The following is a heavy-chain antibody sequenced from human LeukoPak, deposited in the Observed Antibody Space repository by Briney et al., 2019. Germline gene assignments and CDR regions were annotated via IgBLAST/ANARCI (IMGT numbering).Heavy chain of an antibody. D-gene: IGHD5-12*01. CDR2: INPNSGGT. Sequence: ASVKVSCKASGYTFTGYYMHWVRQAPGQGLEWMGWINPNSGGTNYAQKFQGRVTMTRGTSISTAYMELSRLRSDDTAVYYCARDRGWLRLFKHFDPWGQGTLVTVSS. CDR1: GYTFTGYY. V-gene: IGHV1-2*02. J-gene: IGHJ5*02. CDR3: ARDRGWLRLFKHFDP.